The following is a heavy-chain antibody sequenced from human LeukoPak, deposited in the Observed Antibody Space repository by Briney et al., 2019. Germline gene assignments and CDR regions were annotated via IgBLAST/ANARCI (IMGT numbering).Heavy chain of an antibody. CDR1: GFTVDTYW. D-gene: IGHD3-16*01. Sequence: GGSLRLSCVASGFTVDTYWMSWVRQAPGKGLDWVAHIKEDGTRKYYVDSVRGRFIISRDNAKNSLFLQMNSLRVEDTAVFYCVAWGSLVVWGQGTLVTVSS. V-gene: IGHV3-7*01. CDR3: VAWGSLVV. CDR2: IKEDGTRK. J-gene: IGHJ4*02.